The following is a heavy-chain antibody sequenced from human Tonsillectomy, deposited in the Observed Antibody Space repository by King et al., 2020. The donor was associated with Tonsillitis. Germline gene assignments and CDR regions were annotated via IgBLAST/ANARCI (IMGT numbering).Heavy chain of an antibody. V-gene: IGHV3-33*05. Sequence: VQLVESGGGVVQPGRSLRLSCAASGFTFSDYGMHWVRQAPGKGLEWVAVISYDGSNKYYVDSLKGRFTISRDNSKNTVYLQMNSLRAEDTAFYYCARDPSSVWYMDYWGQGPLVTVSS. J-gene: IGHJ4*02. D-gene: IGHD6-19*01. CDR2: ISYDGSNK. CDR3: ARDPSSVWYMDY. CDR1: GFTFSDYG.